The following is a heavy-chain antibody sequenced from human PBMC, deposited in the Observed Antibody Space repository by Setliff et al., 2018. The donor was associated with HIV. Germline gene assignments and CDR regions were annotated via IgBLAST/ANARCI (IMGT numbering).Heavy chain of an antibody. J-gene: IGHJ6*03. V-gene: IGHV1-69*04. CDR1: GGTFSSYA. CDR2: IIPILDIA. Sequence: GASVKVSCKASGGTFSSYAISWVRQAPGQGLEWMGTIIPILDIANYAQRFQGRVTITADKSTSTAYMELSGLRSEDTAVYYCATAGEMATIGYSYYYMDVWGKGTTVTVSS. D-gene: IGHD3-10*01. CDR3: ATAGEMATIGYSYYYMDV.